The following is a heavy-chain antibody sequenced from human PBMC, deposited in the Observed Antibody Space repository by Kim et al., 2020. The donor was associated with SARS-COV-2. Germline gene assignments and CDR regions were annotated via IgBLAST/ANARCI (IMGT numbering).Heavy chain of an antibody. CDR3: ARVGVWFRELLMLRDYYGMDV. CDR2: ISAYNGNT. CDR1: GYTFTSYG. D-gene: IGHD3-10*01. Sequence: ASVKVSCKASGYTFTSYGISWVRQAPGQGLEWMGWISAYNGNTNYAQKLQGRVTMTTDTSTSTAYMELRSLRSDDTAVYYCARVGVWFRELLMLRDYYGMDVWGQGTTVTVSS. J-gene: IGHJ6*02. V-gene: IGHV1-18*01.